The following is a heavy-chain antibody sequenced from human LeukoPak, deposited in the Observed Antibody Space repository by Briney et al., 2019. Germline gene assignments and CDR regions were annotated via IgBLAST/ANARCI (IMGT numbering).Heavy chain of an antibody. D-gene: IGHD4-17*01. J-gene: IGHJ3*02. Sequence: SGGSLRLSCAASGFTFSSYWMNWARQAPGKGLEWVSYISSSSSTIYYADSVKGRFTISRDNAKNSLYLQMNSLRAGDTAVYYCARDRDDYGDYVDAFDIWGQGTMVTVSS. V-gene: IGHV3-48*01. CDR1: GFTFSSYW. CDR2: ISSSSSTI. CDR3: ARDRDDYGDYVDAFDI.